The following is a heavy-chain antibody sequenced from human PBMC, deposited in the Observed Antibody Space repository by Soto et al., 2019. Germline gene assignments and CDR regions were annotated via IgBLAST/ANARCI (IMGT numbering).Heavy chain of an antibody. CDR1: GFTFSSYW. Sequence: GGSLRLSCAASGFTFSSYWMSWVRQAPGKGLEWVANIKQDGSEKYYVDSVKGRFTISRDNAKNSLYLQMNSLRSEDTAVYYCAIPRYCSSTSCYVWGQGTLVTVS. D-gene: IGHD2-2*01. CDR3: AIPRYCSSTSCYV. J-gene: IGHJ4*02. CDR2: IKQDGSEK. V-gene: IGHV3-7*03.